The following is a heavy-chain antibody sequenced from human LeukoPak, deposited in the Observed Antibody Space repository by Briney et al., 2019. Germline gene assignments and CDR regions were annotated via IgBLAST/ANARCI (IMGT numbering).Heavy chain of an antibody. V-gene: IGHV4-4*02. CDR1: GGSISSSNW. Sequence: SGTLSLTCAVSGGSISSSNWWSWVRQPPGKGLEWIGEIYHSGSTNYNPSLKSRVTISVDKSKNQFSLKLSSVTAADTAVYYCARGGVVAATQGPSSYYYYGMDVWGKGTTVTVSS. J-gene: IGHJ6*04. CDR3: ARGGVVAATQGPSSYYYYGMDV. D-gene: IGHD2-15*01. CDR2: IYHSGST.